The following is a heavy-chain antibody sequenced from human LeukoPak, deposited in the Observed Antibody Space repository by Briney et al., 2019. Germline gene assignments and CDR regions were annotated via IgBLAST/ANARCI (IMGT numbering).Heavy chain of an antibody. CDR2: TNRDGTTT. V-gene: IGHV3-74*01. D-gene: IGHD1-26*01. CDR3: ARGPGHGGTYYER. CDR1: GFTFSSHW. J-gene: IGHJ4*02. Sequence: PGGSLRLSCAASGFTFSSHWMHWVRQIPGKGLVWVSRTNRDGTTTYYAGSVKGRFTVSRDNAKDTLYLQMNSLRAEDTAVYYCARGPGHGGTYYERWGQGILDTVSS.